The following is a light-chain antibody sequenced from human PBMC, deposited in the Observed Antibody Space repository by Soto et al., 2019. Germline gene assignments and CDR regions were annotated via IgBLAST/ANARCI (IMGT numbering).Light chain of an antibody. CDR1: QSVSSSY. J-gene: IGKJ1*01. Sequence: EIVLTQSPGTLSLSPGERATLSCRASQSVSSSYLSCYQQKPGQAPRLLIYGASSRGTGLPDRFSGSGSGTDFTLTISRLEPEDFAVYFCQQYSSSPGTFGQGTKVEIK. CDR3: QQYSSSPGT. CDR2: GAS. V-gene: IGKV3-20*01.